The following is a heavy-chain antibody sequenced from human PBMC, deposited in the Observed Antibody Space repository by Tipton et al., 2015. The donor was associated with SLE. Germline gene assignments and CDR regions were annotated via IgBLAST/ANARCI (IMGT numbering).Heavy chain of an antibody. V-gene: IGHV4-39*07. CDR2: IYKSGIS. J-gene: IGHJ6*02. Sequence: LRLSCTVSGGSISSSHYYWGWIRRPPGKGLEWIGNIYKSGISYTNPSLRFRLTISVDTTKNQFSLNLTSVTAADTAVYFCARQELIRLYYGMDVWGQGTTVSVSS. D-gene: IGHD1-7*01. CDR1: GGSISSSHYY. CDR3: ARQELIRLYYGMDV.